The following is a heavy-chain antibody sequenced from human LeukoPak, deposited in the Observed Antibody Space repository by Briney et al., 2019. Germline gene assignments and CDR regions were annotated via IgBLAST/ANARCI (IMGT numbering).Heavy chain of an antibody. Sequence: GGSLRLSCAASGFTVSSNSMSWVRQAPGKGLEWVSFIYSDNTHYSDSVKGRFTISRDNSKNTLYLQMNSLRAEDTAVYYCAKDRLAVALYYFDYWGQGTLVTVSS. D-gene: IGHD6-19*01. V-gene: IGHV3-66*03. J-gene: IGHJ4*02. CDR1: GFTVSSNS. CDR3: AKDRLAVALYYFDY. CDR2: IYSDNT.